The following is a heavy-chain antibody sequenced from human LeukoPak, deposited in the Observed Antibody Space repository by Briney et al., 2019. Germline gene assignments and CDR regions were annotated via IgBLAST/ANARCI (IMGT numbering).Heavy chain of an antibody. CDR1: GGSISSGGYY. CDR3: ARGMGYYDILTGYSEEDAFDI. CDR2: IYYSGST. V-gene: IGHV4-31*03. J-gene: IGHJ3*02. D-gene: IGHD3-9*01. Sequence: SQTLSLTCTVPGGSISSGGYYWSWIRQHPGKGLEWIGYIYYSGSTYYNPSLKSRVTISVDTSKNQFSLKLSSVTAADTAVYYCARGMGYYDILTGYSEEDAFDIWGQGTMVTVSS.